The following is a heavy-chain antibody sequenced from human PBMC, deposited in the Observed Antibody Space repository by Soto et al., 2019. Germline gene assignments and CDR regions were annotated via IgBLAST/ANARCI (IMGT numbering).Heavy chain of an antibody. J-gene: IGHJ4*02. Sequence: SETLSLTCTVSGGSISSSSYYWGWIRQPPGKGLEWIGSIYYSGSTYYNPSLKSRVTISVDTSKNQFSLKLSSVTAADTAVYYWAGGEDDSSGYYWDYWGQGTLVTVSS. D-gene: IGHD3-22*01. CDR1: GGSISSSSYY. V-gene: IGHV4-39*01. CDR2: IYYSGST. CDR3: AGGEDDSSGYYWDY.